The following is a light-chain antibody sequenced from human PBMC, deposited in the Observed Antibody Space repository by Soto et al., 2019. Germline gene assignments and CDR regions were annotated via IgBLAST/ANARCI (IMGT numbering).Light chain of an antibody. CDR1: QSILSSSNNKNY. J-gene: IGKJ4*01. V-gene: IGKV4-1*01. CDR2: WAS. CDR3: QHYYISPPLT. Sequence: DIVMTQSPDSLAVSLGERATINCKSSQSILSSSNNKNYLAWYQQKPGQPPKLLIYWASTRDSGVPDRFSGSGSGTDFTLTISSLQAEDVAIYYCQHYYISPPLTFGGGTKVEIK.